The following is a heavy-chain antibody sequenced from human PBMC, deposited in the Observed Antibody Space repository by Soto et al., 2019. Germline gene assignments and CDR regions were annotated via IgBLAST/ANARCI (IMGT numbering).Heavy chain of an antibody. D-gene: IGHD3-22*01. CDR3: ARGRTLLYYDSSGYYHPPDAFDI. CDR1: GYTFTSYD. CDR2: MNPNSGNT. J-gene: IGHJ3*02. V-gene: IGHV1-8*01. Sequence: VASVKVSCKASGYTFTSYDINWVRQATGQGLEWMGWMNPNSGNTGYAQKFQGRATMTRNTSISTAYMELSSLRSEDTAVYYCARGRTLLYYDSSGYYHPPDAFDIWGQGTMVTVSS.